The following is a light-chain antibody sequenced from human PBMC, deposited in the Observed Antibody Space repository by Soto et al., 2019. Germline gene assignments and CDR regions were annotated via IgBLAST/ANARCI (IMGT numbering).Light chain of an antibody. CDR2: AAS. V-gene: IGKV1-8*01. CDR3: QQYYNYPLT. J-gene: IGKJ4*01. Sequence: AIRMTQSPSSFSASTGARVTITCRASQGISSYLAWYQQKPGKAPKLLIYAASTLQSGVPSRFSGSGSGTDFTLTISRLQSEDFATYYCQQYYNYPLTFGGGTKVEIK. CDR1: QGISSY.